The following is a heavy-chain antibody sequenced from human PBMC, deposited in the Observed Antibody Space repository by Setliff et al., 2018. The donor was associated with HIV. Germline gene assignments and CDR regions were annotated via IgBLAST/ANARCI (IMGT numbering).Heavy chain of an antibody. CDR3: ARAMKYSYGYVHDAFDI. J-gene: IGHJ3*02. V-gene: IGHV4-39*01. CDR2: IYYSGST. Sequence: SETLSLTCTVSGGSISSSSYYWGWIRQPPGKGLEWIGSIYYSGSTYYNPSLKSRVTISVDTSKNQFSLKLSSVTAADTAVHYCARAMKYSYGYVHDAFDIWGQGTMVTVSS. D-gene: IGHD5-18*01. CDR1: GGSISSSSYY.